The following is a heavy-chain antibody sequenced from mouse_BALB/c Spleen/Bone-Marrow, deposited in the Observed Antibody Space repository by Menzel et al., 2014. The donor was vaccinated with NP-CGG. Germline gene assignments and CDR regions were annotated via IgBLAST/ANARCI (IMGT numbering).Heavy chain of an antibody. Sequence: LVKTGASVKISCKASGYSFPGTYMPWVKQSHGKSLEWIGNISCYNGATSYNQKFKGKATFTVDTSSSTAYMQFNSLTSEDSAVYYCATLLRDALDYWGQGTSVTVSS. J-gene: IGHJ4*01. V-gene: IGHV1S34*01. CDR1: GYSFPGTY. CDR2: ISCYNGAT. D-gene: IGHD1-2*01. CDR3: ATLLRDALDY.